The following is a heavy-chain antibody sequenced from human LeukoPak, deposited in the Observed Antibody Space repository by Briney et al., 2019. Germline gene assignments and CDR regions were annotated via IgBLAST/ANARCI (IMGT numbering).Heavy chain of an antibody. D-gene: IGHD2-15*01. Sequence: GGSLRLSRAASGFTFRNYEMNWVRQAPGKGLEWVSYISASGITIYYADSVKGRFTISRDNAKNSLYLQMNRLRAEDTAVYFCARTGGYCTLNCRGMGNRFDSWGRGALVAVSS. J-gene: IGHJ5*01. CDR2: ISASGITI. V-gene: IGHV3-48*03. CDR1: GFTFRNYE. CDR3: ARTGGYCTLNCRGMGNRFDS.